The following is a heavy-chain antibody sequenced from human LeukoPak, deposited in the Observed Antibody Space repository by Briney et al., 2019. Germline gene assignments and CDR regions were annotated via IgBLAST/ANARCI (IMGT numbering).Heavy chain of an antibody. CDR3: AKDGVPYDDSSGYYAD. Sequence: ASVKVSCKASGYTFTSYDINWVRQATGQGLEWMGWMNPISGNTGYAHKFQGRVTIAADKSTSTVYMELSSLRSEDTAVYYCAKDGVPYDDSSGYYADWGQGTLVTVSS. V-gene: IGHV1-8*01. D-gene: IGHD3-22*01. CDR1: GYTFTSYD. CDR2: MNPISGNT. J-gene: IGHJ4*02.